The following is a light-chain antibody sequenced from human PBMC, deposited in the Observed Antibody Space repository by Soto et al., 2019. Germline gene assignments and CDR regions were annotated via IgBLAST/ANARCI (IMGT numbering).Light chain of an antibody. CDR3: YQHETSPPT. V-gene: IGKV3-20*01. J-gene: IGKJ3*01. CDR2: GAS. Sequence: EIVLTQSPGTLSLSPGERDTLSCRTSQTVNSPYLAWYQQKPGQAPRLLISGASTRATGIPDRFSVSGSGTEFTLTISRLESEDFAVYYCYQHETSPPTFGPGTKVDIK. CDR1: QTVNSPY.